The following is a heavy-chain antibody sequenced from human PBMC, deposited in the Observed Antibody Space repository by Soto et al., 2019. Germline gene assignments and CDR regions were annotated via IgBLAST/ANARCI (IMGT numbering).Heavy chain of an antibody. CDR2: ISGSGDST. CDR3: ARRSSGCDYDY. Sequence: EVQLLESGGGLVQPGGSLRLSCAASGFTFSSYAMRWVRQAPVKGLEWVSAISGSGDSTYYADSVKGRFTISRDNSKNTLYLQMNSLRAEDTAVYYCARRSSGCDYDYWGQGTLVTVSS. CDR1: GFTFSSYA. V-gene: IGHV3-23*01. D-gene: IGHD1-26*01. J-gene: IGHJ4*02.